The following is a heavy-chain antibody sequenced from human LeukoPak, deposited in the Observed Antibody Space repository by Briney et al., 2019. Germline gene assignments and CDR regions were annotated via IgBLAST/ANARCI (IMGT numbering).Heavy chain of an antibody. Sequence: PSETLSLTCTVSGGSISSGDYYWSWIRQPPGKGLEWIGYIYYSGSTYYNPSLKSRVTISVDTSKNQFSLKLSSVTAADTAVYYCAREGYYDSSGYYYDYWGQGTLVTVSS. V-gene: IGHV4-30-4*08. CDR2: IYYSGST. CDR1: GGSISSGDYY. D-gene: IGHD3-22*01. J-gene: IGHJ4*02. CDR3: AREGYYDSSGYYYDY.